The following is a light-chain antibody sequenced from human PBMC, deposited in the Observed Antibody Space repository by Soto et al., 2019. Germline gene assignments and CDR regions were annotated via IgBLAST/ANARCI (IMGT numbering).Light chain of an antibody. V-gene: IGKV1-5*03. CDR2: KAS. J-gene: IGKJ1*01. Sequence: DIQMTQSPYTLSGSVGDRVTITCRASQSIGEWLAWYQQKPGKAPKLLIYKASTLKSGVPSRFSGSGSGTEFTLTISSLQPDDFATYYCQHYNSYSEAFGQGTKVDIK. CDR3: QHYNSYSEA. CDR1: QSIGEW.